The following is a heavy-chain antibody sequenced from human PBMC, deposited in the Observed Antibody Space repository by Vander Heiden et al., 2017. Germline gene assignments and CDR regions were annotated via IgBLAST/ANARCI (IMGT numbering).Heavy chain of an antibody. V-gene: IGHV3-33*01. J-gene: IGHJ4*02. Sequence: QVQLVESGGGVVQPGRSLRLSVAASGFPFRSYGMHWVRPAPGKGLGWVAVIWYDGSNKYYADSVKGRFTISRDNSKNTLYLQMNSLRAEDTAVYYCARDGRIRISYYFDYWGQGTLVTVSS. CDR1: GFPFRSYG. D-gene: IGHD2-21*01. CDR3: ARDGRIRISYYFDY. CDR2: IWYDGSNK.